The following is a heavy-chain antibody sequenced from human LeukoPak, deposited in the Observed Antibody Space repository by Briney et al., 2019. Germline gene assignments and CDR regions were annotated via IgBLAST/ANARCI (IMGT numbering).Heavy chain of an antibody. D-gene: IGHD5-18*01. CDR1: GYTFTSYG. J-gene: IGHJ4*02. V-gene: IGHV1-18*01. CDR3: ARDPNPAMGHFDY. CDR2: ISGYNGNT. Sequence: ASVKVSCKASGYTFTSYGISWVRQAPGQGLEWMGWISGYNGNTNYAQKLQDRVTMTRDTSTSTVYMELSSLRSEDTAVYYCARDPNPAMGHFDYWGQGTLVTVSS.